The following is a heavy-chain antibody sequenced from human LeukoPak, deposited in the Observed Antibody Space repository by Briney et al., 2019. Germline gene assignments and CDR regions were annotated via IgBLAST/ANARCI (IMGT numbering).Heavy chain of an antibody. Sequence: SDTLSLPCTVSGRSISSSSYYWGRIRQPPGKGLEWIGSIYYSGSTYYHPSLKSRVTLSVHPAKNQFSLKLSSVTAADTAVYYCARQPPRAYYDFWSGYYFDIWGQGTMVSVSS. CDR2: IYYSGST. D-gene: IGHD3-3*01. CDR3: ARQPPRAYYDFWSGYYFDI. J-gene: IGHJ3*02. V-gene: IGHV4-39*01. CDR1: GRSISSSSYY.